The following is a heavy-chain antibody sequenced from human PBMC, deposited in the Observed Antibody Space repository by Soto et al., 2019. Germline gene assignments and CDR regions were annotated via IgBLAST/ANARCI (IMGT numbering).Heavy chain of an antibody. CDR1: GGTFSSYA. CDR2: IIPIFGTA. CDR3: ARGGSGWPIPGAEYFQH. J-gene: IGHJ1*01. V-gene: IGHV1-69*01. D-gene: IGHD6-19*01. Sequence: QVQLVQSGAEVKKPGSSVKVSCKASGGTFSSYAISWVRQAPGQGLEWMGGIIPIFGTANYAQKFQGRVTITADESTSTAYMELSSLRSEDTAVYYCARGGSGWPIPGAEYFQHWGQGTLVTVSS.